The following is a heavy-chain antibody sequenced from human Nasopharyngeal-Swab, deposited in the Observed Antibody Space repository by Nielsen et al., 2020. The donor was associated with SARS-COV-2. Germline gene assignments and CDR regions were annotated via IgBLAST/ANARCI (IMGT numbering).Heavy chain of an antibody. J-gene: IGHJ5*02. V-gene: IGHV4-59*01. CDR3: ARDCCSWDGWFDP. Sequence: WIRQPPGKGLEWIGSIYYSGSTNYNPCLKSRVTISVDTSKNQFSLKLSSVTAADTAVYYCARDCCSWDGWFDPWGQGTLVTVSS. D-gene: IGHD6-13*01. CDR2: IYYSGST.